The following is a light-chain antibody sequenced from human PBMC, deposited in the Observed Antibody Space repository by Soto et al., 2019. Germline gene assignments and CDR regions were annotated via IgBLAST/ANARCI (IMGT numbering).Light chain of an antibody. J-gene: IGLJ2*01. V-gene: IGLV1-44*01. CDR3: AAWDDSRSGVV. Sequence: QSVLTQAPSASGPPGQRVTISCSGSNSNIGNNNVNWYQMVPGTAPKLLIYRNNQRPSVVPDRFSASKSGTSASLAISGLRSEDEADYYCAAWDDSRSGVVFGGGTKLTVL. CDR1: NSNIGNNN. CDR2: RNN.